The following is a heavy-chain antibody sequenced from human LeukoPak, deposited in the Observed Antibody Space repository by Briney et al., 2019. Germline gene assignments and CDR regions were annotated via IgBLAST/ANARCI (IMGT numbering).Heavy chain of an antibody. CDR1: GFTFSTYT. CDR3: GRVRGLNDY. Sequence: GGSLRLSCSASGFTFSTYTMNWVRQAPGKGLEWVSSISDNSYYIYYADSVKGRFTISRDNAKNSLYLQMNSLRAEDTAVYYCGRVRGLNDYWGQGTLVTVSS. CDR2: ISDNSYYI. J-gene: IGHJ4*02. V-gene: IGHV3-21*01.